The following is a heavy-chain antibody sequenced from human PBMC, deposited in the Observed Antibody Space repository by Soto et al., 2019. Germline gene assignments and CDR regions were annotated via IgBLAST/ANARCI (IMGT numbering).Heavy chain of an antibody. J-gene: IGHJ6*02. CDR1: GGTFSSYA. V-gene: IGHV1-69*01. Sequence: QVQLVQSGAEVKKPGSSVKVSCKASGGTFSSYAISWVRQAPGQGLAWMGGIIPIFGTANYAQKFQGRFTITADESTSTAYMELSSLRSEDTAVYYCARVGAVTGTPREQVWGGPYYYDGIDVWGQGPTVTVSS. D-gene: IGHD1-20*01. CDR3: ARVGAVTGTPREQVWGGPYYYDGIDV. CDR2: IIPIFGTA.